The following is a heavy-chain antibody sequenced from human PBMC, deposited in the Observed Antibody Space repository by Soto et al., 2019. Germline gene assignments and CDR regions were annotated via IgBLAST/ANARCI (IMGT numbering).Heavy chain of an antibody. Sequence: EVQLVESGGGLVQPGGSLRLSCEASGFTFSSRWMTWVRQGPGKGLEWVANIKQDENGKDYVDSVKGRFTISRDNAKNSLYLQMNSLRAEDTAVYYCPPHDGPAAVGLVLDFWGQGTLVTVSS. D-gene: IGHD6-13*01. CDR3: PPHDGPAAVGLVLDF. V-gene: IGHV3-7*02. J-gene: IGHJ4*02. CDR2: IKQDENGK. CDR1: GFTFSSRW.